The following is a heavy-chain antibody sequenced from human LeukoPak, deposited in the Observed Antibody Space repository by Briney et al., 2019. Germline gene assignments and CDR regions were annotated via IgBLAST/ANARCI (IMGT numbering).Heavy chain of an antibody. J-gene: IGHJ4*02. CDR2: ITNSGGT. CDR1: GGSISSYY. V-gene: IGHV4-4*07. CDR3: AREGRRASPGD. Sequence: SETLSLTCTVSGGSISSYYWTWIRQPAGEGLEWIGRITNSGGTNYNPSLKSRATMSVDPSKNQFFLKLTSVTAADTAVYYCAREGRRASPGDWGQGTLVTVSS. D-gene: IGHD6-6*01.